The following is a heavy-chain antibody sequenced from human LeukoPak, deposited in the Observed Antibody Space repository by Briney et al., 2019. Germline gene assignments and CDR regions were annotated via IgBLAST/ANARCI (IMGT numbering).Heavy chain of an antibody. D-gene: IGHD1-1*01. Sequence: SVTVSCKASGGTFSSYAISWVRQAPGQGLEWMGRIIPILGIANYAQKFQGRVTITADKSTSTAYMELSSLRSEDTAVYYCARDLDEGASFDPWGQGTLVTVSS. V-gene: IGHV1-69*04. CDR3: ARDLDEGASFDP. CDR1: GGTFSSYA. J-gene: IGHJ5*02. CDR2: IIPILGIA.